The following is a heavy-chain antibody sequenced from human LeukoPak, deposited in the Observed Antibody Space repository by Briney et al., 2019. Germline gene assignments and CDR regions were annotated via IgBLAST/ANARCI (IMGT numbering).Heavy chain of an antibody. J-gene: IGHJ4*01. V-gene: IGHV3-23*01. CDR3: AKGIYSSGWSYFDY. D-gene: IGHD6-19*01. CDR1: GFTFSKSA. CDR2: LSGSGITT. Sequence: GGSLTLSCAASGFTFSKSAMSWVRQAPRKGREWVSTLSGSGITTYYADSVKGRFTISRDNSKNTLYLQMNSLRAEDTAVYYCAKGIYSSGWSYFDYWGHGTLVTVSS.